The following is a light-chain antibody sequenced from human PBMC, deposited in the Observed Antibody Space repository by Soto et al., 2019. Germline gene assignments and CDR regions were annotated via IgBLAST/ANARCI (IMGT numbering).Light chain of an antibody. CDR2: DAS. J-gene: IGKJ5*01. CDR3: QQRSNWPKVT. CDR1: QSVSSY. Sequence: EIVFTQSPATLSLSPVEIATLTCSASQSVSSYLAWYQQKPGQAPRLLIYDASNRATGIPARFSGSGSGTDFTLTISSLEPEDFAVYYCQQRSNWPKVTFGQGTRLEIK. V-gene: IGKV3-11*01.